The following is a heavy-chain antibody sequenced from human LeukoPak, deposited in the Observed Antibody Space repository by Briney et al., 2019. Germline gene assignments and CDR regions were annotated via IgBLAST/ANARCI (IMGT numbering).Heavy chain of an antibody. CDR1: GFTFSTYW. CDR2: INQDGSEK. V-gene: IGHV3-7*01. CDR3: ARDSPIVVVPAAIV. J-gene: IGHJ4*02. D-gene: IGHD2-2*02. Sequence: PGGSLRLSCAASGFTFSTYWLTWVRQAPGKGLEWVANINQDGSEKSYVDSVKGRFTISRDNAKNSLYLQMSSLRAEDTAVYYCARDSPIVVVPAAIVWGQGTLVAVSS.